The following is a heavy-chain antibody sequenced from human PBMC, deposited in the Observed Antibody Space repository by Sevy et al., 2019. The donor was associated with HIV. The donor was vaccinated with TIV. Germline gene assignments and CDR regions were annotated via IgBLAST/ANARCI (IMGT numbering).Heavy chain of an antibody. J-gene: IGHJ4*02. CDR2: VSFGCGRI. Sequence: GGSLRLSCAASGFTFAKYSMSLVRQAPGKGLEWVSTVSFGCGRINYADSVKGRFTISRDDSKNTLFLQMNSLRAEDTATYFCAREGCTQPHDYWGQGTLVTVPS. CDR1: GFTFAKYS. D-gene: IGHD2-8*01. V-gene: IGHV3-23*01. CDR3: AREGCTQPHDY.